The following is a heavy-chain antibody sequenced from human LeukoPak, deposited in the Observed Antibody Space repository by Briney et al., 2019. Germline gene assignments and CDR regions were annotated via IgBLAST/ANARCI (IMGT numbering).Heavy chain of an antibody. V-gene: IGHV4-59*01. J-gene: IGHJ4*02. Sequence: PSETLSLTCTVSGGSISSYYWSWIRQPPGKGLEWIGYIYYSGSTNYNPSLKSRVTISVDTSKNQFSLKLSSVTAADTAVYYCARDLGHCSGGSCYSDPEFDYWGQGTLVTVSS. D-gene: IGHD2-15*01. CDR1: GGSISSYY. CDR3: ARDLGHCSGGSCYSDPEFDY. CDR2: IYYSGST.